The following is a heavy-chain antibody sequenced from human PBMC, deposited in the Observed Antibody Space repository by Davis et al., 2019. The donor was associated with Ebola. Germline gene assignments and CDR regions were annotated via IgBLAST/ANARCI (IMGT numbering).Heavy chain of an antibody. J-gene: IGHJ4*02. CDR1: GFTFSGSA. Sequence: GESLKISCAASGFTFSGSAMHWVRQASGKGLEWVAVISYDGSNKYYADSVKGRFTISRDNSKNTLYLQMNSLRAEDTAVYYCTARTTHSYWGQGTLVTVSS. D-gene: IGHD4-11*01. V-gene: IGHV3-30-3*01. CDR2: ISYDGSNK. CDR3: TARTTHSY.